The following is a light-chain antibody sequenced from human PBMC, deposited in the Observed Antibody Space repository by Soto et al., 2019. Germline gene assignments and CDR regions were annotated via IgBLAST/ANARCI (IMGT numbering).Light chain of an antibody. J-gene: IGKJ5*01. CDR3: QQYNTYSIT. Sequence: DIQMTQSPSTLSASVGDRVTITCRASQSISSWLAWYQQKPGKAPKLLIYTASTLQSGVPSTFSGSGSGTEFTLTISSLQPDDFATYYCQQYNTYSITFGQGTRLEIK. V-gene: IGKV1-5*01. CDR2: TAS. CDR1: QSISSW.